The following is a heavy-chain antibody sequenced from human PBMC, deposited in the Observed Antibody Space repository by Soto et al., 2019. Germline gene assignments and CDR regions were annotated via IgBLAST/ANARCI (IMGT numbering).Heavy chain of an antibody. Sequence: QITLKESGPTLVRPTQTLTLTCSFSGFSLTTRGAGVGWIRQPPGKALEWLALNYWDDDKRFSPSLRSRLTIIKDTARDQVVLSMTNMDPVDTATYYCAHGQRDYYGSGSFDYWGQGTLVTVSS. J-gene: IGHJ4*02. CDR1: GFSLTTRGAG. D-gene: IGHD3-10*01. V-gene: IGHV2-5*02. CDR2: NYWDDDK. CDR3: AHGQRDYYGSGSFDY.